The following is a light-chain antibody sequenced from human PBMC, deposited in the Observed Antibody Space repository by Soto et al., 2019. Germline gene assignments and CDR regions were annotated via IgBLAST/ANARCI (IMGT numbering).Light chain of an antibody. CDR1: SSNIGINY. V-gene: IGLV1-51*01. J-gene: IGLJ2*01. Sequence: QSVLTQPPSVSAAPGQTVTISCSGSSSNIGINYVPWYQQLPGTVPKLLIYDNNKRPSGIPDRFSGSKAGTSATLGITGLQTGDEADYYCGTWDSSLSAVVFGGGTKVTVL. CDR2: DNN. CDR3: GTWDSSLSAVV.